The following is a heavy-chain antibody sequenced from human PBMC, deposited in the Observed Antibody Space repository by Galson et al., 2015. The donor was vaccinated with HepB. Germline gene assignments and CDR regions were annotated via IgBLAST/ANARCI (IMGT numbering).Heavy chain of an antibody. CDR1: GYTFNTYT. V-gene: IGHV1-18*01. CDR2: VSTYNGDT. Sequence: SVKVSCKASGYTFNTYTISWLRQAPGQGLQWMGKVSTYNGDTQYAPELQDRVTMTTDASTSTAYMELRSLRSDDTAVYYCARDPNGMDVWGQGTTVTVSS. J-gene: IGHJ6*02. CDR3: ARDPNGMDV.